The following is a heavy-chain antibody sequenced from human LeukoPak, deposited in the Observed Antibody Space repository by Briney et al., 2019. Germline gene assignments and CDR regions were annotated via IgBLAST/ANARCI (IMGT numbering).Heavy chain of an antibody. CDR3: ARHSGSYWAYYYYMDV. CDR2: ISSSGSTI. V-gene: IGHV3-11*01. CDR1: GFTFSDYY. J-gene: IGHJ6*03. D-gene: IGHD1-26*01. Sequence: GGSLRLSCAASGFTFSDYYMSWIRQAPGKGLEWVSYISSSGSTIYYADSVKGRFTISRDNAKNSLYLQMNSLRAEDTALYYCARHSGSYWAYYYYMDVWGKGTTVTVSS.